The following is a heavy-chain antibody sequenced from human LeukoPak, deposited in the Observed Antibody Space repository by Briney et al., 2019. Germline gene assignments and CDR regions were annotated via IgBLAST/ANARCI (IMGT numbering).Heavy chain of an antibody. D-gene: IGHD5-24*01. CDR3: ARAEDGYNTPLFDY. CDR2: INPKSDVT. J-gene: IGHJ4*02. CDR1: GYIFTDYY. Sequence: ASVKVSCKASGYIFTDYYMHWVRQAPGQGLEWMGWINPKSDVTKYAQNFQGRVTMTRDTSISTAYMELSRLRSDDTAVYYCARAEDGYNTPLFDYWGQGTLVTVSS. V-gene: IGHV1-2*02.